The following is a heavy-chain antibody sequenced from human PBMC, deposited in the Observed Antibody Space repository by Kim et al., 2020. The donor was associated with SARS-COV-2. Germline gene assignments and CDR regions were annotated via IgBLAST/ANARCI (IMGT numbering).Heavy chain of an antibody. D-gene: IGHD3-10*01. CDR2: INHSGST. V-gene: IGHV4-34*01. Sequence: SETLSLTCAVYGGSFSGYYWSWIRQPPGKGLEWIGEINHSGSTNYNPSLKSRVTISVDTSKNQFSLKLSSVTAADTAVYYCARGLGGFGELFAFDYWGQGTLVTVSS. J-gene: IGHJ4*02. CDR3: ARGLGGFGELFAFDY. CDR1: GGSFSGYY.